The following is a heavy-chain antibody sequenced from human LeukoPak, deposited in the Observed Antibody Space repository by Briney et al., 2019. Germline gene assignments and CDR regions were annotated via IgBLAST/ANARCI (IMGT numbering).Heavy chain of an antibody. CDR1: GFMFSTYA. D-gene: IGHD2-15*01. CDR2: INTYGGST. Sequence: GGSLTLSCEVSGFMFSTYAMHWVRQAPGKGPEFVSGINTYGGSTHYAKSVKGRFIISRDNSKNTLYLQMGSLRAEDTAVYYCARGRSAAEYDGVDIWGQGTLVTVSS. CDR3: ARGRSAAEYDGVDI. J-gene: IGHJ3*02. V-gene: IGHV3-64*01.